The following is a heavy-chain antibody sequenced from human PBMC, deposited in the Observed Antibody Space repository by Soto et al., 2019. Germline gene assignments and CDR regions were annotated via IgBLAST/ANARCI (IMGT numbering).Heavy chain of an antibody. CDR3: TRYPSTTGWWGFSDY. D-gene: IGHD2-21*01. CDR2: IRSKPYGGTP. J-gene: IGHJ4*02. Sequence: PGGSLRLSCTVSGFTFGDYTMSWFRQAPGKGLEWVGFIRSKPYGGTPEYAASVKGRFTISRDDSKSFAYLQMDSLKTEDTAVNYCTRYPSTTGWWGFSDYWGQGVLVTVSP. CDR1: GFTFGDYT. V-gene: IGHV3-49*03.